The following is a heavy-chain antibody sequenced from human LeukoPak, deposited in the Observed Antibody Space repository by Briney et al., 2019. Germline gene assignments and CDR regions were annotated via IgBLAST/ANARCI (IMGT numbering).Heavy chain of an antibody. CDR2: IYYSGST. Sequence: SETLSLTCTVSGGSISSSSYYWGWIRQPPGKGLEWIGSIYYSGSTYYNPSLKSRVTISVDTSKNQFSLKLSSVTAADTAVYYCARARRQGSGYDLRRLYYYYYYMDVWGKGTTVTASS. CDR1: GGSISSSSYY. J-gene: IGHJ6*03. D-gene: IGHD5-12*01. CDR3: ARARRQGSGYDLRRLYYYYYYMDV. V-gene: IGHV4-39*07.